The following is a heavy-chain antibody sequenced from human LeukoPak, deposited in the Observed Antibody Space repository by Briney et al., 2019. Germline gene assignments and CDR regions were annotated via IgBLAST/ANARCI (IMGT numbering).Heavy chain of an antibody. CDR2: IKYDGSEK. D-gene: IGHD3-10*01. CDR1: GFTFSRYW. J-gene: IGHJ4*02. CDR3: ARAPLRGGDFDY. Sequence: GGSLRLSCAASGFTFSRYWMNWVRQTPGKGLEWVASIKYDGSEKYYVDSVKGRFTISRDNAKNSLYLQMSSLGDEDTAVYYCARAPLRGGDFDYWGRGILVTVSS. V-gene: IGHV3-7*01.